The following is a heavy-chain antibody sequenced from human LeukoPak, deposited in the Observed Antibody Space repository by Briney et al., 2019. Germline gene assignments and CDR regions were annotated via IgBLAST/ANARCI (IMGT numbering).Heavy chain of an antibody. D-gene: IGHD3-22*01. Sequence: SETLSLTCTVSGGSISDSSYYWGWIRQPPGRGLEWIGSIYYSGSTYYNPSLKSRVTISVDTSKNQFSLKVRSVTAADTAVYYCARHYYYDSSDAFDIWGQGTMVTVSS. CDR3: ARHYYYDSSDAFDI. V-gene: IGHV4-39*07. CDR2: IYYSGST. CDR1: GGSISDSSYY. J-gene: IGHJ3*02.